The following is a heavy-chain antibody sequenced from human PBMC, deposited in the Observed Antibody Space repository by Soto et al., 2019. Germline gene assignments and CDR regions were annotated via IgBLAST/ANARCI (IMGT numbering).Heavy chain of an antibody. Sequence: PGGSLRLSCAASGFTFSSYAMSWVRQAPGKGLEWVSAISGSGGSTYYADSVKGRFTISRDNSKNTLYLQMNSLRAEDTAVYYCANGGLGSGYYYYGRDVWRQGKTVTV. CDR1: GFTFSSYA. J-gene: IGHJ6*02. D-gene: IGHD1-26*01. CDR3: ANGGLGSGYYYYGRDV. CDR2: ISGSGGST. V-gene: IGHV3-23*01.